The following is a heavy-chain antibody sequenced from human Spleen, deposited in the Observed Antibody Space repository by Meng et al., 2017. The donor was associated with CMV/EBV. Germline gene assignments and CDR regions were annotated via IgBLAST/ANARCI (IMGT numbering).Heavy chain of an antibody. J-gene: IGHJ4*02. D-gene: IGHD2/OR15-2a*01. Sequence: EVQLVESGGGVVKPGGSLRLSCAASGFIFSTYSMNWVRQAPGKGLEWVSSISSGSKYIYYADSVKGRFTISRDNANSSLHLQMNSLRAEDTAVYYCASQGGTTFFWGQGTLVTVSS. CDR3: ASQGGTTFF. V-gene: IGHV3-21*01. CDR1: GFIFSTYS. CDR2: ISSGSKYI.